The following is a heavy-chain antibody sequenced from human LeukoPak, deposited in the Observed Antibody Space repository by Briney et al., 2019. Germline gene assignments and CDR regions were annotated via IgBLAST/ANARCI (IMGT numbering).Heavy chain of an antibody. V-gene: IGHV4-4*02. CDR1: GVSIISSHW. CDR2: IYHSGTT. CDR3: STYFYGDYGSYYFDR. J-gene: IGHJ4*02. Sequence: PSRTLSLTCAFSGVSIISSHWWSWARPSPGKGLEWIGEIYHSGTTNYNPYLNSQVTMSVDKSKQQYSLNLRSVTSADTAVYYVSTYFYGDYGSYYFDRWGQGTLVTVSS. D-gene: IGHD4-17*01.